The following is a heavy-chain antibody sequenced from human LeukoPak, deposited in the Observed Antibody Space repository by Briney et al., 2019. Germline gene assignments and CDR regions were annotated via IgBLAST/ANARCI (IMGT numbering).Heavy chain of an antibody. CDR1: Y. V-gene: IGHV3-66*01. Sequence: YMSWVXXAPGKGLEWVSVIYSGGSTYYADSVKGRFTISRDNSKNTLYLQMNSLRAEDTAVYYCARLYSGYVFDYWGQRTLVTVSS. CDR3: ARLYSGYVFDY. D-gene: IGHD5-12*01. CDR2: IYSGGST. J-gene: IGHJ4*02.